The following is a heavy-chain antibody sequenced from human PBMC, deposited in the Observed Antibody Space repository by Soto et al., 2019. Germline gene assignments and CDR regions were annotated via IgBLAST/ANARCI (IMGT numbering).Heavy chain of an antibody. Sequence: GASVKVSCKVSGYTLTELSMHWVRQAPGKGLEWMGGFDPEDGETIYAQKFQGRVTMTEDTSTDTAYMELSSLRSEDTAVYYCATFKLVPAARGLDYWGQGTLVTVSS. V-gene: IGHV1-24*01. J-gene: IGHJ4*02. D-gene: IGHD2-2*01. CDR2: FDPEDGET. CDR3: ATFKLVPAARGLDY. CDR1: GYTLTELS.